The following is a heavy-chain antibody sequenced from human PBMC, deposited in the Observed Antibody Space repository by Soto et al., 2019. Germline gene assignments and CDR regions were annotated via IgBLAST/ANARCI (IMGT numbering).Heavy chain of an antibody. Sequence: GGSLRLSCAASGFTFSSYAMHWVRQAPGKGLEWVAVISYDGSNKYYADSVKGRFTISRDNSKNTLYLQMNSLRAEDTAVYYCARDAILQWLDRRYYDSSGYFDYWGQGTLVTVYS. CDR1: GFTFSSYA. J-gene: IGHJ4*02. CDR3: ARDAILQWLDRRYYDSSGYFDY. V-gene: IGHV3-30-3*01. D-gene: IGHD3-22*01. CDR2: ISYDGSNK.